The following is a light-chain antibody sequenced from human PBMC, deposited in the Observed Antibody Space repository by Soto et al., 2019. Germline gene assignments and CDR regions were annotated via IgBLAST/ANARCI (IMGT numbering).Light chain of an antibody. Sequence: EIVLTQSPGTLSLSLGERATLTCRASQSVSSSSLAWYQQKSGQAPRLLIYDASSRATGIPDRFSGSGSGTDFTLIISRLEPGDFGMYYCQQYGSSSITFGQGTRLEIK. J-gene: IGKJ5*01. CDR1: QSVSSSS. V-gene: IGKV3-20*01. CDR3: QQYGSSSIT. CDR2: DAS.